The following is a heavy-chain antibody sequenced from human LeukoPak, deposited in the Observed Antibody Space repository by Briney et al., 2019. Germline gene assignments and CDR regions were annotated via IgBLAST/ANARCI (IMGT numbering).Heavy chain of an antibody. CDR1: GFTFSSYA. J-gene: IGHJ4*02. CDR3: ATVDFWSGSSTWGPLWY. D-gene: IGHD3-3*01. V-gene: IGHV3-23*01. CDR2: ISGSGGTT. Sequence: PGGSLRLSCAASGFTFSSYAMSWVRQAPGKGLEWVSAISGSGGTTNYAGSVKGRFTISRDNPKNPLYLQMNNLRAEDTAVYYCATVDFWSGSSTWGPLWYWGQGTLVTVSS.